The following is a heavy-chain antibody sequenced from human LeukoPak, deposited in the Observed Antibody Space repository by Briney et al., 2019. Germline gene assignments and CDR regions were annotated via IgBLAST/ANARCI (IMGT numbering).Heavy chain of an antibody. J-gene: IGHJ5*02. CDR2: ISYDGSNK. CDR1: GFTFSSYG. D-gene: IGHD3-22*01. Sequence: QTGGSLRLSCGASGFTFSSYGMHWVRQAPGKGLEWVAVISYDGSNKYYEDSVKGRFTISRDNSNNTLYLQMNSLRAEDTAVYYCARDLLYYDSSGYHNWFDPWGQGTLVTVSS. V-gene: IGHV3-30*03. CDR3: ARDLLYYDSSGYHNWFDP.